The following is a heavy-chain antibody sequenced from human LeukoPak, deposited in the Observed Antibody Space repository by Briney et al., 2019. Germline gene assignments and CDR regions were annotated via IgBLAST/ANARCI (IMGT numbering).Heavy chain of an antibody. CDR3: ARVGLKLDTAPTFSYYYYMDV. J-gene: IGHJ6*03. D-gene: IGHD5-18*01. CDR2: INPSGGST. Sequence: ASVKVSCKASGYTFTSYYMHWVRQAPGQGLEWMGIINPSGGSTSYAQKFQGRVTMTRDTSTSTVYMELSSLRSEDTAVYYCARVGLKLDTAPTFSYYYYMDVWGKGTTVTVSS. CDR1: GYTFTSYY. V-gene: IGHV1-46*01.